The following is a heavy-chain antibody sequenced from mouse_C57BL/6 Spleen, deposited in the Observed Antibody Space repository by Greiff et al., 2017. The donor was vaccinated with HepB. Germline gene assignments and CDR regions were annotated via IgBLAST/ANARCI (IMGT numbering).Heavy chain of an antibody. J-gene: IGHJ3*01. Sequence: VQLQQSGAELVRPGASVTLSCKASGYTFTDYEMHWVKQTPVHGLEWIGAIDPETGGTAYNQKFKGKAILTADNSSSTAYMELRSLTSEDSAVYYCTLGGAYWGQGTLVTVSA. CDR2: IDPETGGT. CDR3: TLGGAY. V-gene: IGHV1-15*01. CDR1: GYTFTDYE.